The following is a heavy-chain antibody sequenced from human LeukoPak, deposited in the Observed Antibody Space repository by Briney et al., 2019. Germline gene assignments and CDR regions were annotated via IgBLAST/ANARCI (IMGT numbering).Heavy chain of an antibody. J-gene: IGHJ4*02. CDR3: ARNPPYCTSTSRYNDY. D-gene: IGHD2-2*02. V-gene: IGHV1-2*02. CDR2: INPNSGAT. Sequence: ASVKVSCKASGYTFTIYYMHWVRQAPGQGLEWMGWINPNSGATSYAQRFQDRVTMTRDTSISTAYMELSGLTSDDTAVYYCARNPPYCTSTSRYNDYWGQGTLVTVSS. CDR1: GYTFTIYY.